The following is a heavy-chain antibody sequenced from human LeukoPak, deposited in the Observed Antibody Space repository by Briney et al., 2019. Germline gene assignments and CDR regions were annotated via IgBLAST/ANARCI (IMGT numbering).Heavy chain of an antibody. CDR1: GGSFSGYY. D-gene: IGHD6-13*01. CDR3: ARTTEAHSWRTRYYDYYMDV. Sequence: SETLSLTCAVYGGSFSGYYWSWIRQPPGKGLEWIGEINHSGSTNYNPSLKSRVTISVDTSKNQFSLKLSSVTAADTAVYYCARTTEAHSWRTRYYDYYMDVWGKGPRSPSL. CDR2: INHSGST. J-gene: IGHJ6*03. V-gene: IGHV4-34*01.